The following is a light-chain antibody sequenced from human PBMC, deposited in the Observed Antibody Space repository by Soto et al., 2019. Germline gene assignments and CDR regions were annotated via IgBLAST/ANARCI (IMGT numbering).Light chain of an antibody. CDR3: QQRSNWPLT. J-gene: IGKJ4*01. Sequence: DIVLTQSPATLSLSPGERATLSCRARQSVSSYLAWYQQKPGQAPRLLIYDASNRATGIPARFSGSGSGTDFTLTISSLETEDFAVYYCQQRSNWPLTFGGGTKVEIK. V-gene: IGKV3-11*01. CDR2: DAS. CDR1: QSVSSY.